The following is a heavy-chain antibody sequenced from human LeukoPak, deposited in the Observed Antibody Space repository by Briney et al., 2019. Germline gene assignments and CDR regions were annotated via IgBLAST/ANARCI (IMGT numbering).Heavy chain of an antibody. CDR3: ARGIYNYGYQPFDY. CDR2: IYYSGST. CDR1: GGSISSYY. Sequence: SETLSLTCTVSGGSISSYYWSWIRQPPGKGLEWIGYIYYSGSTNYNPSLKSRVTISVDTSKNQFSLKLSSVTAADTAVYYCARGIYNYGYQPFDYWGQGTLVTVSS. V-gene: IGHV4-59*01. D-gene: IGHD5-18*01. J-gene: IGHJ4*02.